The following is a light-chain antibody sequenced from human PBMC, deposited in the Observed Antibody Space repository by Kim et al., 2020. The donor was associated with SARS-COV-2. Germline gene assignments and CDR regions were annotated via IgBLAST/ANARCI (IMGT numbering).Light chain of an antibody. CDR3: QQSYASPYT. Sequence: SASVGDRVTLTCRASQSISSYLNWYQHRPGNAPKILIYAVSSLQGGVPPRFSGSGSGTVFTLTISSLQPEDFATYFCQQSYASPYTFGQGTKLEI. J-gene: IGKJ2*01. CDR2: AVS. V-gene: IGKV1-39*01. CDR1: QSISSY.